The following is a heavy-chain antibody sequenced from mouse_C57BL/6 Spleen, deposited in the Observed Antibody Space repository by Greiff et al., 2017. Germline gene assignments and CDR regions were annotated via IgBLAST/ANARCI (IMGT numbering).Heavy chain of an antibody. D-gene: IGHD6-2*01. CDR1: GYAFSSSW. CDR3: ARSDVSYAMDY. CDR2: IYPGDGDT. V-gene: IGHV1-82*01. J-gene: IGHJ4*01. Sequence: QVQLKQSGPELVKPGASVKISCKASGYAFSSSWMNWVKQRPGKGLEWIGRIYPGDGDTNYNGKFKGKATLTADKSSSTAYMQLSSLTSEDSAVYFCARSDVSYAMDYWGQGTSVTVSS.